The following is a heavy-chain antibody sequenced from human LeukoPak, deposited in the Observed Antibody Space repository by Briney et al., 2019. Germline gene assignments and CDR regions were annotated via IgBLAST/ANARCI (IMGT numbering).Heavy chain of an antibody. J-gene: IGHJ5*02. Sequence: PRGCLRLSSAPPGFTSSSYEMNWVPHAPREGGGCISYIITGGKTIYYADSLKGRFTISRDNAKNSLFLQMNSLTTEDTAVYCCARISRANCDHWGQGTLVTGSS. D-gene: IGHD4/OR15-4a*01. CDR3: ARISRANCDH. CDR2: IITGGKTI. V-gene: IGHV3-48*03. CDR1: GFTSSSYE.